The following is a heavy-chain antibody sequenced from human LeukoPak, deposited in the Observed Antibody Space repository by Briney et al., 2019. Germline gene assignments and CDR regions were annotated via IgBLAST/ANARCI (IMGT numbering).Heavy chain of an antibody. J-gene: IGHJ4*02. V-gene: IGHV4-59*01. Sequence: TSETLSLTCSVSGGSISGYYWSWVRQPPGKGLEWIGYIYYSGSTNYNPSLKSRVTISVDTSKNQFSLKLHSVTAADTAVYYCASLRYGSGSQGALDYGTDYWGQGSLVTVSS. D-gene: IGHD3-10*01. CDR1: GGSISGYY. CDR3: ASLRYGSGSQGALDYGTDY. CDR2: IYYSGST.